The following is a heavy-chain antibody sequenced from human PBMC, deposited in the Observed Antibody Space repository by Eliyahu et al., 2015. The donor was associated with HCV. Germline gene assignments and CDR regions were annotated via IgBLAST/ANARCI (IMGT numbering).Heavy chain of an antibody. D-gene: IGHD6-19*01. CDR1: GGSISXGSYF. Sequence: QLQLQESGPGLXKPSETXSXTCXVSGGSISXGSYFXGWLRQPPGKGLEWIGSSYXSGGTYYNPSLKSRVTISVDTSKNQFSLKLTSVTAADTAVYYCAGRYSSGWYNYWGQGTLVTVSS. J-gene: IGHJ4*02. V-gene: IGHV4-39*01. CDR3: AGRYSSGWYNY. CDR2: SYXSGGT.